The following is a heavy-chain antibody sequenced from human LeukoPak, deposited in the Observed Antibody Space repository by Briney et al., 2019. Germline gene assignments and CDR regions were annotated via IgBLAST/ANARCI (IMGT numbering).Heavy chain of an antibody. V-gene: IGHV3-30*02. CDR1: GFTFSSYG. CDR2: IRYDGSNK. CDR3: AKEENDYDILTGYYNWFDR. D-gene: IGHD3-9*01. Sequence: PGGSLRLSCAASGFTFSSYGMHWARQAPGKGMEWVAFIRYDGSNKYYADSVKGRFTISRDNSKNTLYLQMNSLRAEDTAVYYCAKEENDYDILTGYYNWFDRWGQGTLVTVSS. J-gene: IGHJ5*02.